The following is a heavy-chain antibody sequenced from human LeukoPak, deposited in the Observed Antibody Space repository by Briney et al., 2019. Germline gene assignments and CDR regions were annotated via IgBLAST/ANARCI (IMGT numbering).Heavy chain of an antibody. CDR2: MNPNGGNT. CDR1: GYTFTSYD. J-gene: IGHJ3*02. V-gene: IGHV1-8*01. D-gene: IGHD3-16*02. Sequence: ASVKVSCKASGYTFTSYDINWVRQATGQGLEWMGWMNPNGGNTGYAQKFQGRVTMTRNTSISTAYMELSSLRSEDTAVYYCARTPYDYVWGSYRNRHDAFDIWGQGTMVTVSS. CDR3: ARTPYDYVWGSYRNRHDAFDI.